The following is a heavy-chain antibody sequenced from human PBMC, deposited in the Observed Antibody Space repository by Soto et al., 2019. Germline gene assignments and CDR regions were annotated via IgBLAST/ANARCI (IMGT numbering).Heavy chain of an antibody. CDR1: GFLFRNYS. V-gene: IGHV3-23*01. Sequence: XGSLRLAFATSGFLFRNYSMNWVRQAPGKGLEWVSFVSANADGTFYADSVKGRFSISRDNSKNILYLQMNNLRVEDTAIYYCSKGRLSFDFWGPGTLVTVSS. CDR3: SKGRLSFDF. J-gene: IGHJ4*02. CDR2: VSANADGT.